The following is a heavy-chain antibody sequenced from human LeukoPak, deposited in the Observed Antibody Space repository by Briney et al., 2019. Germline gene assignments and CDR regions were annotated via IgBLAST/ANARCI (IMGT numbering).Heavy chain of an antibody. Sequence: PSETLSLTCTVSGGSISSYYWSWIRQPPGKGLEWIGYIYYSGSTNYNPSLKSRVTISVDTSKNQFSLKLSSVIAADTAVYYCARARYDSSGYRFDYWGQGTLVTVSS. J-gene: IGHJ4*02. V-gene: IGHV4-59*08. D-gene: IGHD3-22*01. CDR1: GGSISSYY. CDR3: ARARYDSSGYRFDY. CDR2: IYYSGST.